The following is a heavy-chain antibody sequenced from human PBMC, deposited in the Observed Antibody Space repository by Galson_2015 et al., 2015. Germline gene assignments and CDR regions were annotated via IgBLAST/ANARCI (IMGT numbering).Heavy chain of an antibody. Sequence: SVKVSCKASGYTFTSYDINWVRQATGQGLEWMGWMNPNSGNTGYAQKFQGRVTMTRNTSISTAYMELSSLRSEDTAVYYCARGRYSSSWYLSNPDNWFDPWGQGTLVTVSS. J-gene: IGHJ5*02. CDR1: GYTFTSYD. CDR2: MNPNSGNT. D-gene: IGHD6-13*01. V-gene: IGHV1-8*01. CDR3: ARGRYSSSWYLSNPDNWFDP.